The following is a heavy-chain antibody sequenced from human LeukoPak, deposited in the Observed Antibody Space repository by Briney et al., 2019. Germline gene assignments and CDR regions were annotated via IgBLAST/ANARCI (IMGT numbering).Heavy chain of an antibody. D-gene: IGHD5-24*01. J-gene: IGHJ4*02. CDR3: ARGRDAYKVGY. CDR1: GGSISSFDSY. V-gene: IGHV4-31*03. Sequence: PSQTLSLTCTVSGGSISSFDSYCSWIRQHPGKGLEWIGCVYYSGSTYFNPSLKSRVTISVDTSKNQFSLNLSSVTAADTAVYYCARGRDAYKVGYWGQGTLVTVSS. CDR2: VYYSGST.